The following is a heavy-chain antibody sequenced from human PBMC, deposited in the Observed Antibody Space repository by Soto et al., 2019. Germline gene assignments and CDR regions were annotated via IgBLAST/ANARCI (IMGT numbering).Heavy chain of an antibody. CDR3: ARDGPGYYDILTGDTRTYYYYGMDV. CDR2: INHSGST. J-gene: IGHJ6*02. CDR1: GGSFSGYY. V-gene: IGHV4-34*01. D-gene: IGHD3-9*01. Sequence: QVQLQQCGAGRLKPSETLSLTCAVYGGSFSGYYWSWIRQPPGKGLEWIGEINHSGSTNYNPSLKGRVAISVDTSKNQFSLQLSSVTAADTAVYYCARDGPGYYDILTGDTRTYYYYGMDVWGQGTTVTVSS.